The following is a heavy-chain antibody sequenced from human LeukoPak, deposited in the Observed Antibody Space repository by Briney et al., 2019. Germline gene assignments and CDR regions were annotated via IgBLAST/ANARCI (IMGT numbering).Heavy chain of an antibody. Sequence: PGGSLRLSCAASGFTFSSYAMSWVRQATGKGLEWVSAISGSGDGTYYADSVKGRFTVSRDNSKNTLYLQMSGLRAEDTAVYYCAKEPSYCTNGVCYSRVSDRWGQGTLVTVSS. CDR2: ISGSGDGT. V-gene: IGHV3-23*01. J-gene: IGHJ5*02. CDR3: AKEPSYCTNGVCYSRVSDR. D-gene: IGHD2-8*01. CDR1: GFTFSSYA.